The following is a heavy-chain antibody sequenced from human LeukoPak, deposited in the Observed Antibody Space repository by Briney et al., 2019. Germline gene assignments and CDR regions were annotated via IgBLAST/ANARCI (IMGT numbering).Heavy chain of an antibody. CDR3: ARMKINKVRANFDD. D-gene: IGHD1/OR15-1a*01. V-gene: IGHV4-34*01. CDR1: GGSFSGYY. CDR2: INHSGST. J-gene: IGHJ4*01. Sequence: SETLSLTCAVYGGSFSGYYWSWIRQPPGKGLEWIGEINHSGSTNYNPSLKSRVTISVDTSKNQFSLKLSAVTAADTAVYYCARMKINKVRANFDDWGHRTLVTVAS.